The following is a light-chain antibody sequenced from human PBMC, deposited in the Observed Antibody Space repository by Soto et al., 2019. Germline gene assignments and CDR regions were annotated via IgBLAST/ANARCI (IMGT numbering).Light chain of an antibody. CDR3: QKYNGAPFT. CDR1: QSISSS. CDR2: AAS. V-gene: IGKV1-39*01. Sequence: DIQMTQSPSSLSASVGDRVTITCRASQSISSSLNWYHQKPGKAPKLLIYAASSLQSGVPSRFSGSGSGTDFTLSISSLQPEDVATYYCQKYNGAPFTFGQGTKLEI. J-gene: IGKJ2*01.